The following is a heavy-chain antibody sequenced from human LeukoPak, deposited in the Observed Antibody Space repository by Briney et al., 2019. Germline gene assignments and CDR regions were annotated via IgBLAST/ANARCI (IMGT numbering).Heavy chain of an antibody. CDR1: GFTFSSYS. D-gene: IGHD2-2*01. CDR2: ISSSSSYI. V-gene: IGHV3-21*01. Sequence: AGGSLRLSXAASGFTFSSYSMNWVRQAPGKGLEWVSSISSSSSYIYYADSVKGRFTISRDNAKNSLYLQMNSLRAEDTAVYYCASDLGYCSSTSCYDWFDPWGQGTLVTVSS. J-gene: IGHJ5*02. CDR3: ASDLGYCSSTSCYDWFDP.